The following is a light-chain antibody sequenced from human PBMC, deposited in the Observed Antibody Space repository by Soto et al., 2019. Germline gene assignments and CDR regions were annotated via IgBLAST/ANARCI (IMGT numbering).Light chain of an antibody. V-gene: IGKV3-15*01. CDR2: GAS. J-gene: IGKJ5*01. Sequence: EIVLTQSPATLSVSPGESATLSCRASQSVSSNLAWYQQKPGQAPRLLIYGASTRATGFPARFSGSGSGTEFTLTISSLQSEDFAVYYCKHCNNWPITFGQGTRLEIK. CDR3: KHCNNWPIT. CDR1: QSVSSN.